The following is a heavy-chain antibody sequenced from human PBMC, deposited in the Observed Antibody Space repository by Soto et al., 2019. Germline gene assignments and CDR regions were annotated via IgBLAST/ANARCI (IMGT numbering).Heavy chain of an antibody. V-gene: IGHV3-23*01. Sequence: EVQLLESGGGLVQPGGSLILSCAASGFTFSSYAMTWVRQAPGKGLEWVSSISGSGDYTYYADSVKGRFTISRDNSKNTLYLQMNSLRAEDTAVYYCAKGLAVAGHYYYGMDVWGQGTTVTVSS. CDR2: ISGSGDYT. J-gene: IGHJ6*02. D-gene: IGHD6-19*01. CDR1: GFTFSSYA. CDR3: AKGLAVAGHYYYGMDV.